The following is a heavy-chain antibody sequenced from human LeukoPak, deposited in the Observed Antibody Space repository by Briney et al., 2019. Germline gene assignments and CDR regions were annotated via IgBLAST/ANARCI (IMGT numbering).Heavy chain of an antibody. V-gene: IGHV4-34*01. CDR2: INHSGST. CDR1: GGSFSGYY. Sequence: PSETPSLTCAVYGGSFSGYYWSWIRHPPGKGLELIGEINHSGSTNYNPSLKSRVTISVDTSKNQFSLKLSSVTAADTAVYYCARVGYSSSWYDNYYYYYMDVWGKGTTVTVSS. CDR3: ARVGYSSSWYDNYYYYYMDV. J-gene: IGHJ6*03. D-gene: IGHD6-13*01.